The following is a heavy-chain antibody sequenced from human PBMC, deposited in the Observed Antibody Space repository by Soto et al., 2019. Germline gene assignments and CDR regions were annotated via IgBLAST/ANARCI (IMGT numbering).Heavy chain of an antibody. D-gene: IGHD2-2*01. CDR2: IYYSGST. J-gene: IGHJ5*02. CDR1: GGSISSGGYY. CDR3: ARTVVVPAAMEWDWFDP. Sequence: LSLTCTVSGGSISSGGYYWSWIRQHPGKGLEWIGYIYYSGSTYYNPSLKSRVTISVDTSKNQFSLKLSSVTAADTAVYYCARTVVVPAAMEWDWFDPWGQGTLVTVSS. V-gene: IGHV4-31*03.